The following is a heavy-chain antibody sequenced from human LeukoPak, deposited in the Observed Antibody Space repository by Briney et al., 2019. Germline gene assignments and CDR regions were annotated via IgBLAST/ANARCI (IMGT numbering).Heavy chain of an antibody. Sequence: SETLSLTCSVSGGSTTGHYWSWIRQPPGKGLEWIGYIYYSGTTQYNPSLKSRVTISVDTSKNQFSLKLSSVTAADTAVYYCARQGYCSSTSCYFTYYYYYMDVWGKGTTVTISS. CDR1: GGSTTGHY. D-gene: IGHD2-2*01. J-gene: IGHJ6*03. CDR2: IYYSGTT. CDR3: ARQGYCSSTSCYFTYYYYYMDV. V-gene: IGHV4-59*08.